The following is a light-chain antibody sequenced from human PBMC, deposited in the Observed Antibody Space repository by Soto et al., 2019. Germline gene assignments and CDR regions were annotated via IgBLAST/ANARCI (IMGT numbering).Light chain of an antibody. CDR1: LSLLYSSNNKNY. Sequence: DIVMTQSPDSLAVSLGERATINCKSSLSLLYSSNNKNYLAWYQQKPGQPPKLLIYWASTRESGVPDRFSVSGSGTDFTLTISSLQAEDVAVYYCQQYYSTPVTFGQGTRLEIK. CDR3: QQYYSTPVT. J-gene: IGKJ5*01. CDR2: WAS. V-gene: IGKV4-1*01.